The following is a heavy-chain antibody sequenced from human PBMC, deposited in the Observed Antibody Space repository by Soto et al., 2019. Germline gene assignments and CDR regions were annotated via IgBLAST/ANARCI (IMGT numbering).Heavy chain of an antibody. CDR1: GFTFSNAW. J-gene: IGHJ3*02. CDR3: TTSQVTVTSFHAAFDI. Sequence: PGGSLRLSCAASGFTFSNAWMSWVRQAPGKGLEWVGRIKSKTDVGTTDYAAPVKGRFTISIDDSKNTLYLQMNSLKTEDTAVYYCTTSQVTVTSFHAAFDIWGQGTMVTVSS. V-gene: IGHV3-15*01. D-gene: IGHD4-17*01. CDR2: IKSKTDVGTT.